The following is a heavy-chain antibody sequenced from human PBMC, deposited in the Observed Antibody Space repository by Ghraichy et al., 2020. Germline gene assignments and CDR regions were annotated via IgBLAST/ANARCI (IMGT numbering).Heavy chain of an antibody. V-gene: IGHV1-46*01. CDR3: ARDPPTGYSGYDSPVHTSNWFDP. Sequence: ASVKVSCKASGYTFTSYYMHWVRQAPGQGLEWMGIINPSGGSTSYAQKFQGRVTMTRDTSTSTVYMELSSLRSEDTAVYYCARDPPTGYSGYDSPVHTSNWFDPWGQGTLVTVSS. J-gene: IGHJ5*02. CDR1: GYTFTSYY. D-gene: IGHD5-12*01. CDR2: INPSGGST.